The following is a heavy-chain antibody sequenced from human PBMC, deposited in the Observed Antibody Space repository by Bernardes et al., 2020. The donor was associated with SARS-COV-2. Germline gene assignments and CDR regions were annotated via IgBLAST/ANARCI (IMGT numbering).Heavy chain of an antibody. CDR1: GYTFTSYG. D-gene: IGHD2-21*02. CDR3: ASNALRAYCGGDCYNLLDAFDI. Sequence: ASVKVSCKASGYTFTSYGISWVRQAPGQGLEWMGWISAYSGNTNYAQKLQGRVTMTTDTSTGTAYMELRSLRSDDTAVYYCASNALRAYCGGDCYNLLDAFDIWGQGTMVTVSS. J-gene: IGHJ3*02. V-gene: IGHV1-18*01. CDR2: ISAYSGNT.